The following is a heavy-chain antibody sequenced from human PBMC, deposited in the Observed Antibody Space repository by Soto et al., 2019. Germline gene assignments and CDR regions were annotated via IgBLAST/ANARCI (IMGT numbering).Heavy chain of an antibody. J-gene: IGHJ6*02. Sequence: EAQLVESGGVVVQPGGSLRLSCAASGFTFGDYSMHWVRQAPGKGLEWVSLFSWDGSSTYYGDSVKGLFTISRDNSKNSLYLQMNSLRPEDTAVYYCAKAVGGYYYGMDVWGQGTTVTVSS. CDR3: AKAVGGYYYGMDV. CDR1: GFTFGDYS. V-gene: IGHV3-43*01. D-gene: IGHD3-16*01. CDR2: FSWDGSST.